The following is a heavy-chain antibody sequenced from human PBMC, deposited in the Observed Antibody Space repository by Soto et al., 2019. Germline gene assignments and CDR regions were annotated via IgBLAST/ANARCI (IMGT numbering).Heavy chain of an antibody. V-gene: IGHV4-4*07. J-gene: IGHJ4*02. D-gene: IGHD3-10*01. Sequence: SETLSLTCTVSGGSISSYYWSWIRQPAGKGLGWIGRIYTSGSTNYNPSLKSRVTMSVDTSKNQFSLKLSSVTAADTPVYYCARSVRGVHPFDYWRQGTLVTVSS. CDR3: ARSVRGVHPFDY. CDR2: IYTSGST. CDR1: GGSISSYY.